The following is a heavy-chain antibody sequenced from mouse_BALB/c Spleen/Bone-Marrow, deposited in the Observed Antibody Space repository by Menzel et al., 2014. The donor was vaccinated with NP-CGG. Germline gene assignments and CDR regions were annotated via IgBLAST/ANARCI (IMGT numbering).Heavy chain of an antibody. CDR1: GFTFSSYA. CDR2: ISSGGNYT. V-gene: IGHV5-9-1*01. CDR3: ASTGYFFDY. J-gene: IGHJ2*01. Sequence: VESGGGLVKPGGSLKLSCAASGFTFSSYAMSWVRQTPEKRLEWVATISSGGNYTYYPDSVKGRFTISRDNAKNTLYLQMSSLRSEDTAMYYCASTGYFFDYWGQGTTLTVSS. D-gene: IGHD4-1*01.